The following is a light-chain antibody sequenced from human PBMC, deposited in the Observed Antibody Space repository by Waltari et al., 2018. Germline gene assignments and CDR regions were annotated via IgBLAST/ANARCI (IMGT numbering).Light chain of an antibody. V-gene: IGKV3-15*01. CDR3: QQYNNGPPET. CDR1: QSINSN. Sequence: IVMTQSPATLSVSPGEGATLSCRASQSINSNVAWFQQKPGQSPRPLIYEASTSATGVPARFSGIGSGTDFTLTISSLQSEDSATYYCQQYNNGPPETFGQGTKVEIK. CDR2: EAS. J-gene: IGKJ1*01.